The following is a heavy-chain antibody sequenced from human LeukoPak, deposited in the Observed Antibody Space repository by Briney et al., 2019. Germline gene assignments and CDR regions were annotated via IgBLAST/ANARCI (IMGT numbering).Heavy chain of an antibody. CDR2: INPNSGGT. D-gene: IGHD3-22*01. CDR3: ARERGDSSGYYLQH. Sequence: ASVKVSCKASGYTFSGFYIYWVRQAPGQGLEWMGWINPNSGGTNYAQKFQGRVTMTRDTSISTAYMELSRLRSDDTAVYYCARERGDSSGYYLQHWGQGTLVTVSS. V-gene: IGHV1-2*02. CDR1: GYTFSGFY. J-gene: IGHJ1*01.